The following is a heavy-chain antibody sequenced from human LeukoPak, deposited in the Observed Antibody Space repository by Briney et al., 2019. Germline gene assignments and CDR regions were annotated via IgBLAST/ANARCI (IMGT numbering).Heavy chain of an antibody. CDR2: IIPIFGTA. V-gene: IGHV1-69*13. J-gene: IGHJ5*02. CDR1: GYTFTGYY. CDR3: ACSNYYDSSGYYGWFDP. D-gene: IGHD3-22*01. Sequence: SVKVSCKASGYTFTGYYMHWVRQAPGQGLEWMGGIIPIFGTANYAQKFQGRVTITADESTSTAYMELSSLRSEDTAVYYCACSNYYDSSGYYGWFDPWGQGTLVTVSS.